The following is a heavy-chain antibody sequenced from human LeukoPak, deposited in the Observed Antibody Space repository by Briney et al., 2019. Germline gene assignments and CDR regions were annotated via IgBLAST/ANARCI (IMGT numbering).Heavy chain of an antibody. CDR3: ARDLGYSSGCYY. J-gene: IGHJ4*02. D-gene: IGHD6-19*01. CDR1: GYTFTGYY. CDR2: INPNSGGT. Sequence: ASVTVSCKASGYTFTGYYMHWVRQAPGQGLEWMGWINPNSGGTNYAQKFQGRVTMTRDTSISTAYMELSRLRSDDTAVYYCARDLGYSSGCYYWGQGTLVTVSS. V-gene: IGHV1-2*02.